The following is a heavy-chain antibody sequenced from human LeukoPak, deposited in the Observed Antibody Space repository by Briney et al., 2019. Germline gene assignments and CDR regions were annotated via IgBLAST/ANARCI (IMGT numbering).Heavy chain of an antibody. CDR3: ARVVGPYYYYMDV. CDR1: GGSISSYY. CDR2: LYYSGST. Sequence: KASETLSFTCTVYGGSISSYYWSWIRQRPGHGLEWIGCLYYSGSTNYIPTLKSRVTRSVDTSKNQFSLKLSSVTAADTAVYYCARVVGPYYYYMDVWGKGTTVTVSS. J-gene: IGHJ6*03. V-gene: IGHV4-59*01.